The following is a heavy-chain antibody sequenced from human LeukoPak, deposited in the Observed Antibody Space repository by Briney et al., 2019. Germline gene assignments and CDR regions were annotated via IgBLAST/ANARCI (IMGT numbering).Heavy chain of an antibody. Sequence: GGSLRLSCAASGFTVSSNYMSWVRRAPGRGLEWVSVIYSGGSTYYADSAKGRFTISRDDAKNTVYLQMNNLRAEDTAVYYCVRGGPSTWSWGQGTLVTVSS. J-gene: IGHJ5*02. CDR3: VRGGPSTWS. CDR1: GFTVSSNY. CDR2: IYSGGST. V-gene: IGHV3-66*01. D-gene: IGHD2-15*01.